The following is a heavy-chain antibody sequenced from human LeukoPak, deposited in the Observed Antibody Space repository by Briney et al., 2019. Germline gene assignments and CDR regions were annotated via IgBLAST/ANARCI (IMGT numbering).Heavy chain of an antibody. CDR2: INHSGST. Sequence: SETLSLTCAVYGGSFSGYYWSWIRQPPGKGLEWIGEINHSGSTNYNPSLKSRVTISVDTSKNQFSLKLSSVTAADTAAYYCARGRGGGYNWFDPWGQGTLVTVSS. CDR1: GGSFSGYY. J-gene: IGHJ5*02. CDR3: ARGRGGGYNWFDP. D-gene: IGHD3-10*01. V-gene: IGHV4-34*01.